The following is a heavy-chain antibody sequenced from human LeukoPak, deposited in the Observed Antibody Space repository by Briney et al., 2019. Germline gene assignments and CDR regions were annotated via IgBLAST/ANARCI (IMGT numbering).Heavy chain of an antibody. J-gene: IGHJ6*02. Sequence: GGSLRLSCAASGFTFSSYAMSWVRQAPGKGLEWVSAISGSGGSTYYADSVKGRFTISRDNSKNTLYLQMNSLRAEDTAVYYCARMEYRKFRFYYYYYGLDVWGQGTTVTVSS. CDR3: ARMEYRKFRFYYYYYGLDV. CDR2: ISGSGGST. V-gene: IGHV3-23*01. CDR1: GFTFSSYA. D-gene: IGHD3-3*01.